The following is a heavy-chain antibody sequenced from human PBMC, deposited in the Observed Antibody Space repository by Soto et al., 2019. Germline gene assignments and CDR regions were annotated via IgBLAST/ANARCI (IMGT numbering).Heavy chain of an antibody. CDR2: FDPEDGET. CDR3: ATEYPVDKTFDY. CDR1: GYTLTELS. V-gene: IGHV1-24*01. J-gene: IGHJ4*02. Sequence: ASVKVSCKVSGYTLTELSMHWVRQAPGKGLEWMGGFDPEDGETIYAQKFQGRVTMTEDTSTDTAYMELSSLRSEDTAVYYCATEYPVDKTFDYWGQGTLVTVSS.